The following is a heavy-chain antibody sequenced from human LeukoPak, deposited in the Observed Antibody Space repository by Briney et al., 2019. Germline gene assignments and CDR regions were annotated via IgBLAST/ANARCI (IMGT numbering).Heavy chain of an antibody. CDR3: ARVYARRYYFDY. Sequence: ASVKVSCKAPGYTFTGYYMHWVRQAPGQGLEWMGWINPNSGGTNYAQNFQGRVTMTRDTSISTAYMELSRLRSDDTAVYYCARVYARRYYFDYWGQGTLVTVSS. CDR1: GYTFTGYY. V-gene: IGHV1-2*02. CDR2: INPNSGGT. J-gene: IGHJ4*02. D-gene: IGHD5/OR15-5a*01.